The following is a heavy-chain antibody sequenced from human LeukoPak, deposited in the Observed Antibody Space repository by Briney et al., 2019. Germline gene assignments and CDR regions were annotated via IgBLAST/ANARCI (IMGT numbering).Heavy chain of an antibody. CDR3: ARERE. V-gene: IGHV4-39*07. CDR2: IYYSGST. CDR1: GGSISSSSYY. D-gene: IGHD5-24*01. J-gene: IGHJ4*02. Sequence: SETLSLTCTVSGGSISSSSYYWGWIRQPPGKGLEWIGSIYYSGSTYYNPSLKSRVTISVDTSKNQFSLKPSSVTAADTAVYYCAREREWGQGTLVTVSS.